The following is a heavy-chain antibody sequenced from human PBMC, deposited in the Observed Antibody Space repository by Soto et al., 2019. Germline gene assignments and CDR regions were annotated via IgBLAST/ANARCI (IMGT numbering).Heavy chain of an antibody. Sequence: QVQLVESGGGLVKPGGSLRLSCAASGFTFSDYYMSWIRQAPGKGLEWGSYISRSGSTIYYADSVKGRLTISRDNAKNSLYLQMNSLRAEDTAVYYCARDVYNKGNYYYYGMDVWGQGTTVTVSS. J-gene: IGHJ6*02. V-gene: IGHV3-11*01. CDR1: GFTFSDYY. CDR3: ARDVYNKGNYYYYGMDV. D-gene: IGHD1-1*01. CDR2: ISRSGSTI.